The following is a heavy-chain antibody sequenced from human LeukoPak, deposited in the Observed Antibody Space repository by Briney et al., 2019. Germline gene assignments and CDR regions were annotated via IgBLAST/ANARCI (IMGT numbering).Heavy chain of an antibody. D-gene: IGHD4-17*01. CDR2: INPSRGST. CDR1: GYTFTGYY. Sequence: ASLTVSCTASGYTFTGYYMHWVRQAPGQGLEWMGWINPSRGSTNYEQMFQGRVIMTRDTSISTAYIELSRLRFDDTAVYYCARHMTTANNWFDPWGQGTLVTVSS. J-gene: IGHJ5*02. CDR3: ARHMTTANNWFDP. V-gene: IGHV1-2*02.